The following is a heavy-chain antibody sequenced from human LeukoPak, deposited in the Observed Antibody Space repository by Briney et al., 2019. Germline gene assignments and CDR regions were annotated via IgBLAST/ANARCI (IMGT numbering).Heavy chain of an antibody. J-gene: IGHJ3*02. CDR2: INTNTGNP. CDR1: GYTFTSYA. D-gene: IGHD3-16*02. V-gene: IGHV7-4-1*02. Sequence: ASVKVSCKASGYTFTSYAMNWVRQAPGQGLEWMGWINTNTGNPTYAQGFTGRFVFSLDTSVSTAYLQISSLKAEDTAVYYCASHRYMITFGGVIADAFDIWGQGTMVTVSS. CDR3: ASHRYMITFGGVIADAFDI.